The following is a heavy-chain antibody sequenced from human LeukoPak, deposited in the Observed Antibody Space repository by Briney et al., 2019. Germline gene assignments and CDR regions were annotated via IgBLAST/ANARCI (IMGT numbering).Heavy chain of an antibody. V-gene: IGHV1-69*04. Sequence: SVKVSCKASGGTFSSYAISWVRQAPGQGLEWMGRIIPILGIANYAQKFQGRVTITADKSMSTAYMELSSLRSEDTAVYYCARSYDSSGTLPGYWGQGTLVTVSS. CDR3: ARSYDSSGTLPGY. CDR2: IIPILGIA. J-gene: IGHJ4*02. D-gene: IGHD3-22*01. CDR1: GGTFSSYA.